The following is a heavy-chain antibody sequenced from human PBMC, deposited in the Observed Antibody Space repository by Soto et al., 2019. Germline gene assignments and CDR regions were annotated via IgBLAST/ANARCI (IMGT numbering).Heavy chain of an antibody. J-gene: IGHJ4*02. CDR1: GFTFESYA. CDR3: AKEMWGWGYDIFGVDISFDH. D-gene: IGHD3-9*01. Sequence: PGGSLRLSCAVSGFTFESYAMNWVRRAPGKGLEWVSSISNIGGQTYYADSVKGRFTISRDMSKKTVHLRMNNLRADDTGVYFCAKEMWGWGYDIFGVDISFDHWGQGTPVTVS. CDR2: ISNIGGQT. V-gene: IGHV3-23*01.